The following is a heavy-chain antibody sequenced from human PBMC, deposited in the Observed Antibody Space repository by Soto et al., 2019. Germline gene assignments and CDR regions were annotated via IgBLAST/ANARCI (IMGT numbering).Heavy chain of an antibody. V-gene: IGHV4-39*01. CDR1: GGSISSSSYY. D-gene: IGHD5-12*01. CDR3: ARQGPYDVEMATITLPDY. CDR2: IYYSGST. Sequence: SETLSLTCTVSGGSISSSSYYWGWIRQPPGKGLEWIGSIYYSGSTYYNPSLKSRVTISVDTSKNQFSLKLSSVTAADTAVYYCARQGPYDVEMATITLPDYWGQGTLVTVSS. J-gene: IGHJ4*02.